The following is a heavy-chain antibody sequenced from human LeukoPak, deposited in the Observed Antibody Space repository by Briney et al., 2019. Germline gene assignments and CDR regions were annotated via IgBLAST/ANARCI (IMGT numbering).Heavy chain of an antibody. CDR3: ARHASDNSGHIY. CDR2: IIPSNGGT. D-gene: IGHD3-22*01. CDR1: GYTFTGYF. Sequence: ASVKVSCKTSGYTFTGYFMHWVRQAPGQGLEWMGWIIPSNGGTNYAQKFQGRVTMTCDTSISTAYMELSSLRSDDTAVYYCARHASDNSGHIYWAQGTLVPVSS. J-gene: IGHJ4*02. V-gene: IGHV1-2*02.